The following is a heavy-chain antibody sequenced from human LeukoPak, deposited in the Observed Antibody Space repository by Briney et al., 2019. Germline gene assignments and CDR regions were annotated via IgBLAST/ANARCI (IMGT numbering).Heavy chain of an antibody. V-gene: IGHV3-74*01. Sequence: GGSLRLSCAASGLTFSSHWMHWVRQAPGKGLVWVSRITNDGSSTTYADSVKGRFTISRDNSMNTVHLEMNSLRAEDTGIYYCARGLNYFPIDYWGQGTLVTVSS. CDR3: ARGLNYFPIDY. J-gene: IGHJ4*02. CDR1: GLTFSSHW. CDR2: ITNDGSST. D-gene: IGHD2/OR15-2a*01.